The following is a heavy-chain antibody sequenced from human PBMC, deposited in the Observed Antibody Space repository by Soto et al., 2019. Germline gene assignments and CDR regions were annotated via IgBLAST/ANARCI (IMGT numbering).Heavy chain of an antibody. J-gene: IGHJ3*02. Sequence: QLQLQESGPGLVKPSETLSLTCTVSGGSISSSSYYWGWIRQPPGKGLEWIGTIYYSGSTYYNPSLKSRGTISVDTSKNQFSLKLSSVTAADTAVYYCVRLERSKDAFDIWGQGTMVTVSS. CDR1: GGSISSSSYY. CDR2: IYYSGST. V-gene: IGHV4-39*01. CDR3: VRLERSKDAFDI. D-gene: IGHD3-3*01.